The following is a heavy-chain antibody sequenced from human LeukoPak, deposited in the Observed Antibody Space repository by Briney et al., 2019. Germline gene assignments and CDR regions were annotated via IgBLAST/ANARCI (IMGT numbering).Heavy chain of an antibody. CDR2: ISSSSSYI. CDR3: ARDCRRSWALDYYMDV. V-gene: IGHV3-21*01. Sequence: PGGSLRLSCAASGFTFSSYNMNWVRQAPGKGLEWVSSISSSSSYIYYADSVKGRFTISRDNAKNSLYLQMNSLRAEDTAVYYCARDCRRSWALDYYMDVWGKGTTVTVSS. D-gene: IGHD1-14*01. CDR1: GFTFSSYN. J-gene: IGHJ6*03.